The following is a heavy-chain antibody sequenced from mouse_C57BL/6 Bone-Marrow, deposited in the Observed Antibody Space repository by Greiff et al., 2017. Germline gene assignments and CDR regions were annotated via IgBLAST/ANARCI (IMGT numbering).Heavy chain of an antibody. CDR1: GYTFTSYD. Sequence: QVQLKESGPELVKPGASVKLSCKASGYTFTSYDINWVKQRPGQGLEWIGWIYPRDGSTKYNEKFKGKATLTVDTSSSTAYMELHSLTSEDSAVYFCARPSTVVATDYAMDYWGQGTSVTVSS. D-gene: IGHD1-1*01. CDR3: ARPSTVVATDYAMDY. J-gene: IGHJ4*01. CDR2: IYPRDGST. V-gene: IGHV1-85*01.